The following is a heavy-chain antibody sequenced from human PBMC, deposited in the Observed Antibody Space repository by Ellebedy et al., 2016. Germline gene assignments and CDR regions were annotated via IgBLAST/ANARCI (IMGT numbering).Heavy chain of an antibody. CDR2: MTISGETT. J-gene: IGHJ4*02. V-gene: IGHV3-48*01. D-gene: IGHD3-16*01. CDR3: ARGVNYAFDY. CDR1: VLTFSTNA. Sequence: GESLKISXVASVLTFSTNAMNWVRQAPGMGLELISHMTISGETTYYADSVKDRFTMSRDNARNTLYLQMNNLGGEDTAVYYCARGVNYAFDYWGQGALVTVSS.